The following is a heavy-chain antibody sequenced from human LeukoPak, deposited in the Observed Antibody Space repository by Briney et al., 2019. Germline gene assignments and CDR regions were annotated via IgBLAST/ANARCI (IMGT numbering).Heavy chain of an antibody. D-gene: IGHD6-19*01. J-gene: IGHJ4*02. CDR1: GYTFTSYY. CDR2: INPSGGST. V-gene: IGHV1-46*01. CDR3: ARDKAGIAVAGQGGLDY. Sequence: GASVKVSCKASGYTFTSYYMHWVRQAPGQGLEWMGIINPSGGSTSYAQKFQGRVTMTRDMSTSTVYMELSSLRSEDTAVYYCARDKAGIAVAGQGGLDYWGQGTLVTVSS.